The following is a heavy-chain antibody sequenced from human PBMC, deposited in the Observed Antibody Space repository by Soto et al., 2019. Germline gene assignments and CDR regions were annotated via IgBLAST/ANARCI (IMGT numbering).Heavy chain of an antibody. CDR3: ARSIGGDFYDFWSDWYFDL. CDR2: IYYSGST. Sequence: SETLSLTCTVSGGSISSSSYYWGWIRQPPGKGLEWIGSIYYSGSTYYNPSLKSRVTISVDTSKNQFSLKLSSVTAADTAVYYCARSIGGDFYDFWSDWYFDLWGRGTLVTVSS. CDR1: GGSISSSSYY. V-gene: IGHV4-39*01. D-gene: IGHD3-3*01. J-gene: IGHJ2*01.